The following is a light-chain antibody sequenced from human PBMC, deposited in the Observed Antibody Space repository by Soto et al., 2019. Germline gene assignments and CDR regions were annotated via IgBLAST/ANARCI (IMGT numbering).Light chain of an antibody. V-gene: IGKV3-20*01. CDR3: QQYSRSPPT. Sequence: DIVLTQSPGTLSLSPGERATLSCRASQTVSSGYLAWYQQKHGQAPRLLIYGASSRATGIPDRFSGSGSGTDLTLTISRLEPEDFAVYYCQQYSRSPPTFGHGTKVDIK. CDR1: QTVSSGY. CDR2: GAS. J-gene: IGKJ1*01.